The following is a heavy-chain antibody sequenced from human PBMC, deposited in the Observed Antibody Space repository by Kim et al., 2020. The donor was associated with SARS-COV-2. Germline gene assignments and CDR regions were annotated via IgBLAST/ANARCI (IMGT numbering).Heavy chain of an antibody. Sequence: ASVKVSCKASGYTFTGYYMHWVRQAPGQGLEWMGRINPNSGGTNYAQKFQGRVTMTRDTSISTAYMELSRLRSDDTAVYYCARGGSHYDFWSGYIDYWGQGTLVTVSS. CDR3: ARGGSHYDFWSGYIDY. J-gene: IGHJ4*02. CDR1: GYTFTGYY. CDR2: INPNSGGT. D-gene: IGHD3-3*01. V-gene: IGHV1-2*06.